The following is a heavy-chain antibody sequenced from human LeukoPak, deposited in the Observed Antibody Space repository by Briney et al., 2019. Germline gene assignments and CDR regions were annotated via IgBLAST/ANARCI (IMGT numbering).Heavy chain of an antibody. CDR3: AREPTWHSPSQVDP. D-gene: IGHD1-26*01. Sequence: GGSLRLSCVASGFRVNNYHMSWLRQTPEKGLEWVSVLHSGGGTFFADSVQGRFAISRDNSKNTVYLQMIGLRADDTAVYYCAREPTWHSPSQVDPWGQGTLVTVSS. J-gene: IGHJ5*02. V-gene: IGHV3-66*01. CDR1: GFRVNNYH. CDR2: LHSGGGT.